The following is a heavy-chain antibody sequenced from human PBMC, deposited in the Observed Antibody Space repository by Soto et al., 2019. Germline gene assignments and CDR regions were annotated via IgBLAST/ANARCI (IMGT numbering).Heavy chain of an antibody. D-gene: IGHD3-10*01. CDR1: GYTSTSYP. Sequence: ASVKVCCKASGYTSTSYPMHWARQAPRQRLEWMGWINVANGDTGYSQKFQGRVTVTRDTSASTVYMELSSLTSEDTAVYYCARKDYYGAGIYYFDHWGQGTLVTVSS. V-gene: IGHV1-3*01. CDR3: ARKDYYGAGIYYFDH. CDR2: INVANGDT. J-gene: IGHJ4*02.